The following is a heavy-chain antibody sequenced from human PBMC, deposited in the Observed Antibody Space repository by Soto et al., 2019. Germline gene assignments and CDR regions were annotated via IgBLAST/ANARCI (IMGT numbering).Heavy chain of an antibody. Sequence: QVPLVQSGAEVKKPGSSVKVSCKASGGTFSSYTISWVRQAPGQGLEWMGRIIPILGIANYAQKFQGRVTITADKSTSTAYMELSSLRSEDTAVYYCARQDYGDYLWFDPWGQGTLVTVSS. V-gene: IGHV1-69*02. CDR1: GGTFSSYT. J-gene: IGHJ5*02. CDR2: IIPILGIA. D-gene: IGHD4-17*01. CDR3: ARQDYGDYLWFDP.